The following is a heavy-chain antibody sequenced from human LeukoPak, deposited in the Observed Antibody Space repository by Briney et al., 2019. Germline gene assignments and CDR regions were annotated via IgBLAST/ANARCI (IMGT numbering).Heavy chain of an antibody. D-gene: IGHD1-26*01. V-gene: IGHV1-2*02. CDR2: INPNSGGT. Sequence: ASVKVSCKASGYTFTSYAIHWVRQAPGQRLEWMGWINPNSGGTNYAQKFQGRVTMTRDTSISTAYMELSRLRSDDTAVYYCARVDVGANFDYWGQGTLVTVSS. CDR3: ARVDVGANFDY. CDR1: GYTFTSYA. J-gene: IGHJ4*02.